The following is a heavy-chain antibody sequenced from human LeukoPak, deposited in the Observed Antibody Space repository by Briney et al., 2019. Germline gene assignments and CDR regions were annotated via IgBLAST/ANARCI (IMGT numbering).Heavy chain of an antibody. D-gene: IGHD5-12*01. CDR3: ARDGDPVVATTYFDY. CDR2: IYTSGST. V-gene: IGHV4-4*07. CDR1: VGSISSYY. J-gene: IGHJ4*02. Sequence: PSETLSLTCTVSVGSISSYYWSWIRQPAGKALEWIGRIYTSGSTNYNPSLESRVTMSVDTSTNQLSMKLSSVTAADTAVYYCARDGDPVVATTYFDYWGEGNLVTVSS.